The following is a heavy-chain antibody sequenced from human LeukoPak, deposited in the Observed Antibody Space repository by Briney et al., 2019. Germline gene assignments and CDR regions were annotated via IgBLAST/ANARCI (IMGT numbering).Heavy chain of an antibody. V-gene: IGHV3-43*01. CDR2: ISWEGDTT. Sequence: GGSLRLSCAASGFTFDDYAMHWVRQAPGKGLEWVAVISWEGDTTYYADSVRGRFTISRDNSKNSLYLQMNSLRTEDTAFYYCTRDTDYGSATNYFDSWGQGTLVSVSS. CDR1: GFTFDDYA. CDR3: TRDTDYGSATNYFDS. J-gene: IGHJ4*02. D-gene: IGHD3-10*01.